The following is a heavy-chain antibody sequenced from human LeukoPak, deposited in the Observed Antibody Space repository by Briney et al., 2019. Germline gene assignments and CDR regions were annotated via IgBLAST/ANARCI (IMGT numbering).Heavy chain of an antibody. CDR1: GYTFTIYG. CDR3: ARDQRGRVRGYSYGIFDY. D-gene: IGHD5-18*01. CDR2: ISANNGNT. Sequence: ASVKVSCKASGYTFTIYGISWVRHAPGQGLEWMGWISANNGNTNYAQKLQGRVTMTTDTSTTTAYMELRSLRSDDPAVYYCARDQRGRVRGYSYGIFDYWGQGTLVTVSS. V-gene: IGHV1-18*01. J-gene: IGHJ4*02.